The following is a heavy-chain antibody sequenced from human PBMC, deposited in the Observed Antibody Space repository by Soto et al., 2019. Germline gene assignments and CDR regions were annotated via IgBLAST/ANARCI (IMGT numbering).Heavy chain of an antibody. Sequence: SETLSLTCTVSGGSISSYYWSWIRQPPGKGLEWIGYIYYSGSTNYNPSLKSRVTISVDTSKNQFSLKLSSVTAADTALYYCARVKDGYNLDYWGQGTLVTVSS. J-gene: IGHJ4*02. D-gene: IGHD5-12*01. CDR2: IYYSGST. CDR1: GGSISSYY. V-gene: IGHV4-59*01. CDR3: ARVKDGYNLDY.